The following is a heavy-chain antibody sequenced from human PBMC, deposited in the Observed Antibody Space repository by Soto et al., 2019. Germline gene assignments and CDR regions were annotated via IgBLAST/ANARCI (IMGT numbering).Heavy chain of an antibody. CDR2: INAGNGNT. V-gene: IGHV1-3*01. CDR3: ARDCDDNFDY. Sequence: ASVKVSCKASGYTFTSYAMNWVRQAPGQGLEWMGWINAGNGNTKYSQKFQGRVTITRDTSASTAYMELSSLRSEDTAVYYCARDCDDNFDYWGQGTLVTVSS. CDR1: GYTFTSYA. D-gene: IGHD2-21*01. J-gene: IGHJ4*02.